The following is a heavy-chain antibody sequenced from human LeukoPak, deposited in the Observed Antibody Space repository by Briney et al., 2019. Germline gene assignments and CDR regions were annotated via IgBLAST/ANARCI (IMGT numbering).Heavy chain of an antibody. D-gene: IGHD6-13*01. CDR3: ARDRIAAAAFDI. J-gene: IGHJ3*02. CDR2: IWYDGSNK. Sequence: GGSLRLSCAASGFTFSSYGMHWVRQAPGKGLEWVAVIWYDGSNKYYADSVKGRFTISRDNSKNTLYLQMNSLRAEDTAVYYCARDRIAAAAFDIWGQGTMVTVSS. V-gene: IGHV3-33*01. CDR1: GFTFSSYG.